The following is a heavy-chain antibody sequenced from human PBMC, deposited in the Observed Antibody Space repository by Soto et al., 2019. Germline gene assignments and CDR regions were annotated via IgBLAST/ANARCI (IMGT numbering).Heavy chain of an antibody. CDR2: LYWDDDK. CDR1: GFSLSTSGVG. CDR3: AHLNSGRYYFDY. Sequence: GSGPTLVNPTQTLTLTCTFSGFSLSTSGVGVGWIRQPPGEALEWLALLYWDDDKRYSPSLRSRLTITKDISKRQVVLTMTNMDPVDTATYYCAHLNSGRYYFDYWGQGTQVTVSS. J-gene: IGHJ4*02. V-gene: IGHV2-5*02. D-gene: IGHD1-26*01.